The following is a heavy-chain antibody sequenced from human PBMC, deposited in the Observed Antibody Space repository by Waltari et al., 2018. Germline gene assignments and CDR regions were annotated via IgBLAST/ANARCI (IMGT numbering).Heavy chain of an antibody. V-gene: IGHV4-38-2*01. CDR2: IYHSGST. J-gene: IGHJ5*02. D-gene: IGHD3-10*01. CDR3: ARLSTYYYGSGRYANWFDP. CDR1: GYSISSGYY. Sequence: QVQLQESGPGLVKPSETLSLTCAVSGYSISSGYYWGWIRQPPGKGLEWIGSIYHSGSTYYNPSLKSRVTISVDTSKNQFSLKLSSVTAADTAVYYCARLSTYYYGSGRYANWFDPWGQGTLVTVSS.